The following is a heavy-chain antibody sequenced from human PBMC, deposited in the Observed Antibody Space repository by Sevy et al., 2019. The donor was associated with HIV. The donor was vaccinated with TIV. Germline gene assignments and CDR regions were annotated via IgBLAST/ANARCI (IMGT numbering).Heavy chain of an antibody. Sequence: AGGSLRLSCAASGFTFNTHAMNWVRQAPGKGLEWVSTISGPGRSTYYADSVKGRFSTSRDNSQNTLYLQMNSLRADDTAVYYCAKALNPALESMIQVIFPTLKGFDVWGQGTMVTVSS. D-gene: IGHD3-22*01. CDR1: GFTFNTHA. V-gene: IGHV3-23*01. CDR2: ISGPGRST. J-gene: IGHJ3*01. CDR3: AKALNPALESMIQVIFPTLKGFDV.